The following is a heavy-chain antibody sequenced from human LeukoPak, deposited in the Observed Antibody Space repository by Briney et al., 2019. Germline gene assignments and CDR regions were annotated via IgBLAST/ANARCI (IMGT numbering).Heavy chain of an antibody. CDR2: LSIDGSNT. CDR3: AKVRYCSGGSCYFYIPMDV. D-gene: IGHD2-15*01. V-gene: IGHV3-30*18. CDR1: GFNFCVYG. Sequence: GTSLRLSCAASGFNFCVYGMHWVRQAPGKGLEWVAVLSIDGSNTYYADSVKGRFTISRDIYKSTLYLQMTSLRDDDTAVYYCAKVRYCSGGSCYFYIPMDVWGQGTTVTVSS. J-gene: IGHJ6*02.